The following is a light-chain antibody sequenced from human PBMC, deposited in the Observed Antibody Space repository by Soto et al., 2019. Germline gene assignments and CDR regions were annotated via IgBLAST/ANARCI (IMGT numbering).Light chain of an antibody. CDR1: QTISRD. CDR3: QQSYSTPWT. CDR2: GAS. V-gene: IGKV1-39*01. Sequence: DIQMTQSPSSLSASVGDRVTISCRASQTISRDLTWYQQKPGKAPNLLIFGASTLQPGVPPRLSGSGSGTDFTLIISNLQPEDFATYFCQQSYSTPWTFGQGTKVEIK. J-gene: IGKJ1*01.